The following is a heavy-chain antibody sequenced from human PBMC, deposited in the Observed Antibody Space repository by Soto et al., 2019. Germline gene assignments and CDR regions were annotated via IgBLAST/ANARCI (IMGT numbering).Heavy chain of an antibody. D-gene: IGHD4-17*01. J-gene: IGHJ4*02. CDR1: GFTFSSYA. Sequence: AGGSLRLSCAASGFTFSSYAMHWVRQAPGKGLEWVAVISYDGSNKYCADSVKGRSTISRDNSKNTLYLQMNSLRAEDTAVYYCARDGVTVTTPYDYYFDYWGQGTLVTVSS. V-gene: IGHV3-30-3*01. CDR3: ARDGVTVTTPYDYYFDY. CDR2: ISYDGSNK.